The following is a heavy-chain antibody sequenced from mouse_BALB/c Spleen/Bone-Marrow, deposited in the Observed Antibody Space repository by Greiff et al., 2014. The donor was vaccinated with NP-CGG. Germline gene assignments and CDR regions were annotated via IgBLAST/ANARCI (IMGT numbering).Heavy chain of an antibody. CDR2: IDPANGNT. D-gene: IGHD2-4*01. CDR1: GFNFKDTY. V-gene: IGHV14-3*02. Sequence: EVQLQQSGAELVKPGASVKLSCTASGFNFKDTYMHWVKQRPEQGLEWIGRIDPANGNTKYDPKFQDKATITTDTSSNTAYLQLSSLTSEDTAVYYCARDDYDDYYAMDYWGQGTSVTVSS. CDR3: ARDDYDDYYAMDY. J-gene: IGHJ4*01.